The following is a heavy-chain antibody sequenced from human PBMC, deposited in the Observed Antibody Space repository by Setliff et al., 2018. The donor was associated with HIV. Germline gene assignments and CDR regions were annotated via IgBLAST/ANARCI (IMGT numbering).Heavy chain of an antibody. D-gene: IGHD5-18*01. Sequence: GASVKVSCVVSGFTLRSYDMYWVRQAPGKGLEWVSGLGVRGDTYYTGSVKGRFAISRESAKNSLYLQMSNLRPEDTGVYYCLRGSIQVPGLDHMDVCGKGTTVTVSS. CDR3: LRGSIQVPGLDHMDV. CDR1: GFTLRSYD. J-gene: IGHJ6*03. CDR2: LGVRGDT. V-gene: IGHV3-13*01.